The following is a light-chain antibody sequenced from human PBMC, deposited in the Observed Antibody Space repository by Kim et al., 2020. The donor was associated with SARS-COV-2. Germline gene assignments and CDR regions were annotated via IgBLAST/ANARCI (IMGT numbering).Light chain of an antibody. CDR3: DVWDDNVNGPV. V-gene: IGLV1-44*01. CDR1: RSNIGSNT. J-gene: IGLJ2*01. CDR2: RND. Sequence: GKGITMYDSGNRSNIGSNTVNKYQQITGTAPKDVMYRNDQRPSRVPGRFSGSKSGTSASLAISGLQSDNEADYYCDVWDDNVNGPVFGGGTQLTVL.